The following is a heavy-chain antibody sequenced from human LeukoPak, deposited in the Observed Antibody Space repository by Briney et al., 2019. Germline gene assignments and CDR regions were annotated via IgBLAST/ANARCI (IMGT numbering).Heavy chain of an antibody. V-gene: IGHV4-59*01. CDR3: AREGYYDSSGYPLFYFDY. CDR2: IYYSGST. CDR1: GGSISSYY. Sequence: SETLSLTCTVSGGSISSYYWNWIRQPPGKGLEWIGYIYYSGSTSYNPSLKGRVTISVDTSKNQFSLKLSSVTAADTAVYYCAREGYYDSSGYPLFYFDYWGQETLVTVSS. D-gene: IGHD3-22*01. J-gene: IGHJ4*02.